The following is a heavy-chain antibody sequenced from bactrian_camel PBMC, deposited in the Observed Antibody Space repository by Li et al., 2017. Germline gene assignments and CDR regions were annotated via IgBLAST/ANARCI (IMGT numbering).Heavy chain of an antibody. Sequence: VQLVESGGGLVRPGESLRVSCAASGFTFKDYDMSWVRQAPGKGLEWVSNINSWSGNEYYADSVKGRFAISRDNAKNTLHLQLNSLKTEDTAMYYCSCYLHDLLVTDWGQGTQVTVS. D-gene: IGHD6*01. CDR3: SCYLHDLLVTD. J-gene: IGHJ4*01. CDR2: INSWSGNE. CDR1: GFTFKDYD. V-gene: IGHV3S40*01.